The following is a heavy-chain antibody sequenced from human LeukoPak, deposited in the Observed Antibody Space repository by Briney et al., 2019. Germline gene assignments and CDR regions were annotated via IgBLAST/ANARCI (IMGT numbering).Heavy chain of an antibody. Sequence: PGGSLRLSCAASGFTFSSYSMNWVRQAPGKGLEWVSYISSSRSTIYYADSVKGRFTISRDNAKNSLYLQMNSLRAEDTAVYYCARDRGYSYGYYMDVWGKGTTVTVSS. V-gene: IGHV3-48*01. CDR1: GFTFSSYS. D-gene: IGHD5-18*01. CDR2: ISSSRSTI. J-gene: IGHJ6*03. CDR3: ARDRGYSYGYYMDV.